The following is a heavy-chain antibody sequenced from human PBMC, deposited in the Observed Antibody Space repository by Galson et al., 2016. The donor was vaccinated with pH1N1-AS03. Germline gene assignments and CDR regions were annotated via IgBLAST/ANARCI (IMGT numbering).Heavy chain of an antibody. CDR2: ISVASTAI. D-gene: IGHD2-21*02. Sequence: SLRLSCAASGFTFSDYHMSWIRQAPGKGLEWLSYISVASTAIYYADSVKGRFTISRDNARNSLYLQMNSLRAEDTAVYYCARGPRRVVGTLLKYFGMDVWGQGALVTVSS. CDR3: ARGPRRVVGTLLKYFGMDV. CDR1: GFTFSDYH. V-gene: IGHV3-11*01. J-gene: IGHJ6*02.